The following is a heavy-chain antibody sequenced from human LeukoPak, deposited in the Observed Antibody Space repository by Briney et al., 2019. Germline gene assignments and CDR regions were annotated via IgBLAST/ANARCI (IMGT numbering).Heavy chain of an antibody. CDR1: GGSISNYY. CDR2: INHSGST. J-gene: IGHJ4*02. Sequence: SETLSLTCTVSGGSISNYYWSWIRQPPGKGLEWIGEINHSGSTNYNPSLKSRVTISVDTSKNQFSLKLSSVTAADTAVYYCARIPPGHSSLDYWGQGTLVTVSS. V-gene: IGHV4-34*01. D-gene: IGHD6-13*01. CDR3: ARIPPGHSSLDY.